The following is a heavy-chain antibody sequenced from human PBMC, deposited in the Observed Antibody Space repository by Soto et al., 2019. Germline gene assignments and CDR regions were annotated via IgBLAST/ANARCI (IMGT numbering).Heavy chain of an antibody. CDR2: IIPIFGTA. CDR3: ARPPPDGDIVARDTYGFDG. V-gene: IGHV1-69*13. D-gene: IGHD5-12*01. Sequence: SVKVSCKASGGTFSSYAISWVRQAPGQGLEWMGGIIPIFGTANYAQKFQGRVTITADESTSTAYMELSSLRSEDTAVYYCARPPPDGDIVARDTYGFDGWGQGTTVTVSS. J-gene: IGHJ6*02. CDR1: GGTFSSYA.